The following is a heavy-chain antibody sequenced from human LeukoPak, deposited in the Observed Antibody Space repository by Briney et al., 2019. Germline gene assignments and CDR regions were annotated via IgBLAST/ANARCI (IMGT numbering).Heavy chain of an antibody. CDR1: GFTFDDYG. V-gene: IGHV3-20*04. D-gene: IGHD1-26*01. CDR3: ARRVGHQTDAFDI. Sequence: TGGSLRLSCAPSGFTFDDYGMSWVRQAPGKGLKWVSGINWNGGSTGYADSVKGRFTISRDNAKNSLYLQMNSLRAEDTALYYCARRVGHQTDAFDIWGQGTMVTVSS. CDR2: INWNGGST. J-gene: IGHJ3*02.